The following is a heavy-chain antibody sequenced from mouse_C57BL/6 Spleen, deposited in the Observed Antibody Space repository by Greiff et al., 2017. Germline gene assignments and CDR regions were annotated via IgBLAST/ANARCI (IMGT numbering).Heavy chain of an antibody. CDR1: GFTFTDYY. CDR3: ARYRYYYGSVDY. D-gene: IGHD1-1*01. V-gene: IGHV7-3*01. Sequence: EVKLVESGGGLVQPGGSLSLSCAASGFTFTDYYMSWVRQPPGKALEWLGFIRNKANGYTTEYSASVKGRFTISRDNSQSILYLQMNALRAEDSATYCCARYRYYYGSVDYWGQGTTLSVSS. CDR2: IRNKANGYTT. J-gene: IGHJ2*01.